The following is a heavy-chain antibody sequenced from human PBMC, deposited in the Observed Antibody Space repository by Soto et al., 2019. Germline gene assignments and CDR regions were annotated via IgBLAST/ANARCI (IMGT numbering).Heavy chain of an antibody. CDR3: ARGDLYSGSHGDY. CDR2: IYYSGST. J-gene: IGHJ4*02. D-gene: IGHD1-26*01. V-gene: IGHV4-59*01. CDR1: GGSISSYY. Sequence: SETLSLTCTVSGGSISSYYWSWIRQPPGKGLEWIGYIYYSGSTNYNPSLKSRVTISVDTSKNQFSLKLSSVTAADTAVYYCARGDLYSGSHGDYWGQGTLVTVSS.